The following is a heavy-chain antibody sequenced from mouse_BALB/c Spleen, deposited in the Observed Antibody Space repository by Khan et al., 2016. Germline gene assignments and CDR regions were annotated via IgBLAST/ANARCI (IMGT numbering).Heavy chain of an antibody. CDR1: GYTFTSYW. Sequence: QVQLQQPGAELVKPGASVKLSCKASGYTFTSYWMHWVKQRPGQGLEWIGEINPRNGRTDHNEKFKSRATLTLDKSSSTAYRQLSSLTSEDSAVYYCARGEARYWYFDVWGAGTTVTVSS. V-gene: IGHV1S81*02. CDR2: INPRNGRT. J-gene: IGHJ1*01. CDR3: ARGEARYWYFDV.